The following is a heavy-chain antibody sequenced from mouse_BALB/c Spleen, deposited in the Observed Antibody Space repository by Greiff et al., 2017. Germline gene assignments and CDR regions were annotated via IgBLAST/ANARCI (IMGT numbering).Heavy chain of an antibody. CDR1: GFTFSSYA. D-gene: IGHD3-2*01. J-gene: IGHJ3*01. CDR3: ARRRGDSSGFGAH. CDR2: ISSGGSYT. V-gene: IGHV5-9-4*01. Sequence: EVQGVESGGGLVKPGGSLKLSCAASGFTFSSYAMSWVRQSPEKRLEWVAEISSGGSYTYYPDTVTGRFTISRDNAKNTLYLEMSSLRSEDTAMYYCARRRGDSSGFGAHWGQGTLVTVSA.